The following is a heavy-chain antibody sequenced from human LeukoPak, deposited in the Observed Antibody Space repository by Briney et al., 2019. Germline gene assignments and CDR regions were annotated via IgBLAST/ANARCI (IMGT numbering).Heavy chain of an antibody. D-gene: IGHD2-2*01. V-gene: IGHV3-30-3*01. J-gene: IGHJ4*02. CDR1: GFTFDDYA. CDR2: ISYDGSNK. Sequence: GGSLRLSCAASGFTFDDYAMHWVRQAPGKGLEWVAVISYDGSNKYYADSVKGRFTISRDNSKNTLYLQMNSLRAEDTAVYYCARSSSRDGYFDYWGQGTLVTVSS. CDR3: ARSSSRDGYFDY.